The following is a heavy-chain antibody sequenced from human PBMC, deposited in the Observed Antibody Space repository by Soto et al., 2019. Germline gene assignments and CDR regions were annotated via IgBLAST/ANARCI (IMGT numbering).Heavy chain of an antibody. J-gene: IGHJ5*02. CDR1: GFTASSNY. V-gene: IGHV3-53*01. CDR3: AKGTSRTITVSWFDP. CDR2: IYSGGST. D-gene: IGHD4-4*01. Sequence: GGSLRLSCAPSGFTASSNYMSWVRQAPGKGLEGVSVIYSGGSTYYADSVKGRLTISRDNSKNTLYLQMNSLRAEDTAVYYCAKGTSRTITVSWFDPWGQGTLVT.